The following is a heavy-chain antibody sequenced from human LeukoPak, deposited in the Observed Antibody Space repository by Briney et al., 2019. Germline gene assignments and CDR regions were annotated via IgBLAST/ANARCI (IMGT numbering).Heavy chain of an antibody. J-gene: IGHJ4*02. CDR3: AREGGGSNYFDY. CDR2: INASGGST. D-gene: IGHD6-25*01. Sequence: GASVKVSCRASGYTFTSYYMHWVRHGPGQGLEWMGIINASGGSTSYAQKFQGRVTMTRNMSTSTVYMELSSLRSEDTAVYYCAREGGGSNYFDYWGQGTLVTVSS. V-gene: IGHV1-46*01. CDR1: GYTFTSYY.